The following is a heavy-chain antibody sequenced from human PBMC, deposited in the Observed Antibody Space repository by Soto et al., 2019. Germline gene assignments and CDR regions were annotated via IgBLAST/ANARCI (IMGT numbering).Heavy chain of an antibody. CDR3: ARDCSSTSCYILGY. CDR2: ISYDGSNK. J-gene: IGHJ4*02. CDR1: GFTFSSYA. V-gene: IGHV3-30-3*01. Sequence: SLRLSCAASGFTFSSYAMHWVRQAPGKGLEWVAVISYDGSNKYYADSVKGRFTISRDNSKNTLYLQMNSLRAEDTAVYYCARDCSSTSCYILGYWGQGTLVTVSS. D-gene: IGHD2-2*02.